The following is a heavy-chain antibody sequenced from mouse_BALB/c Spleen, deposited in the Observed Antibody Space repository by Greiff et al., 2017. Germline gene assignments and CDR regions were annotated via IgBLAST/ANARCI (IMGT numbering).Heavy chain of an antibody. D-gene: IGHD2-3*01. Sequence: EVQLQQSGPELVKPGASVKISCKASGYSFTGYFMNWVMQSHGKSLEWIGRINPYNGDTFYNQKFKGKATLTVDKSSSTALMELRSLASEDSAVYYCARSGGYYPFDYWGQGTTLTVSS. V-gene: IGHV1-20*02. CDR1: GYSFTGYF. J-gene: IGHJ2*01. CDR3: ARSGGYYPFDY. CDR2: INPYNGDT.